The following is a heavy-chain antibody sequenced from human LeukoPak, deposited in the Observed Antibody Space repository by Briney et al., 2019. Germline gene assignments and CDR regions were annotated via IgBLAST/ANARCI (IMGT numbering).Heavy chain of an antibody. D-gene: IGHD5-18*01. CDR3: ARVGWIQLNYYYYGMDV. J-gene: IGHJ6*02. CDR1: GGSFSGYY. CDR2: INHSGST. Sequence: SETLSLTCAVYGGSFSGYYWSWIRQPPGKGLEWIGEINHSGSTNYNPSLKSRVTISVDTSKNQFSLKLSSVTAADTAVYYCARVGWIQLNYYYYGMDVWGQGTTVTVSS. V-gene: IGHV4-34*01.